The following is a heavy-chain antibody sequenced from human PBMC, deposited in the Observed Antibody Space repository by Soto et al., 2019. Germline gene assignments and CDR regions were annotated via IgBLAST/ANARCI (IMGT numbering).Heavy chain of an antibody. CDR2: IYSGGDT. Sequence: PGGSLRLSCAASGFTVSSNYMSWVRQAPGKGLEWVSVIYSGGDTYYADSVKGRFTISRDNSENTLYLQINSLRPEDTAVYYCASSSYYDSSGYSSLLSSNWGQGTLVTVSS. V-gene: IGHV3-66*01. CDR1: GFTVSSNY. J-gene: IGHJ4*02. D-gene: IGHD3-22*01. CDR3: ASSSYYDSSGYSSLLSSN.